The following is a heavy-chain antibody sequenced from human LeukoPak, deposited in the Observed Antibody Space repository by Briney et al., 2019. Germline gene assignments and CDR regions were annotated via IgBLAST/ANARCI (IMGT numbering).Heavy chain of an antibody. D-gene: IGHD7-27*01. Sequence: SETLSLTCTVSGGSISSYYWSWIRQPPGKGLEWIGSIYYSGSTYYNPSLKSRVTISVDTSKNQFSLKLSSVTAADTAVYYCARERNWARDYWGQGTLVTVSS. CDR3: ARERNWARDY. J-gene: IGHJ4*02. CDR1: GGSISSYY. CDR2: IYYSGST. V-gene: IGHV4-39*07.